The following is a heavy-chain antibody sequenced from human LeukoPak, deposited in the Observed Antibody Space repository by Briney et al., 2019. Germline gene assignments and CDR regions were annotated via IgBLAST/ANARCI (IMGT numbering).Heavy chain of an antibody. CDR3: ARSTNWKFDY. V-gene: IGHV4-39*07. D-gene: IGHD1-20*01. J-gene: IGHJ4*02. Sequence: SETLSLTCTASGGSININTYYWGWIRQPPGKGLEWIGSIYYSGSTYYNPSLKSRVTISVDTSKNQFSLKLSSVTAADTAFYYCARSTNWKFDYWGQGTLVTVSS. CDR2: IYYSGST. CDR1: GGSININTYY.